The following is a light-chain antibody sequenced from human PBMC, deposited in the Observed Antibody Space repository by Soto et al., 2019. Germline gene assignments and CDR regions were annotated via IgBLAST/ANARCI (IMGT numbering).Light chain of an antibody. CDR2: DAS. Sequence: EVVLTQSPATLSLSPGERATLSCRASQSISRSLGWYQQKPGQSPRLLIYDASIRAAGIPARFRGGGSGTDFNLTISSLAPEDFAIDYCQQHGNCPRVTFGGGTKVEIK. CDR3: QQHGNCPRVT. V-gene: IGKV3-11*01. CDR1: QSISRS. J-gene: IGKJ4*01.